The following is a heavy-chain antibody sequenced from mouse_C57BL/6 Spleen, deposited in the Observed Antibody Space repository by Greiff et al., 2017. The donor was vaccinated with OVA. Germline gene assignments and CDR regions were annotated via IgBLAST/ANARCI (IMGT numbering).Heavy chain of an antibody. CDR2: IYPRSGNT. V-gene: IGHV1-81*01. D-gene: IGHD2-12*01. Sequence: VMLVESGAELARPGASVKLSCKASGYTFTSYGISWVKQRTGQGLEWIGEIYPRSGNTYYNEKFKGKATLTADKSSSTAYMELRSLTSEDSAVYFCARPDDSYLDYWGQGTTLTVSS. J-gene: IGHJ2*01. CDR3: ARPDDSYLDY. CDR1: GYTFTSYG.